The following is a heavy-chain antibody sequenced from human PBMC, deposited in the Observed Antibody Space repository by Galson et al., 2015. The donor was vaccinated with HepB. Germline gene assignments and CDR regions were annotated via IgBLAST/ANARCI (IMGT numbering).Heavy chain of an antibody. V-gene: IGHV7-4-1*02. J-gene: IGHJ4*02. Sequence: SVKVSCKASGYTFTSYAMNWVRRAPGQGLEWMGWINTNTGNPTYAQGFTGRFVFSLDTSVSTAYLQISSLKAEDTAVYYCATSYYDILTGYYTHFDYWGQGTLVTVSS. D-gene: IGHD3-9*01. CDR1: GYTFTSYA. CDR2: INTNTGNP. CDR3: ATSYYDILTGYYTHFDY.